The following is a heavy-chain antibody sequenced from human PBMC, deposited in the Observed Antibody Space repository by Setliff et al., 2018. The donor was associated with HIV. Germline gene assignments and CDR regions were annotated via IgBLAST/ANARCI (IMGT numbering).Heavy chain of an antibody. V-gene: IGHV3-48*01. Sequence: GGSLRLSCAASGFTFSTYDTVWVRQAPGKGLEWISFVSSSSGTFYYADSVKGRFTISRDNAKNSLYLQMNSLRAEDTAVYYCASHRGLVQDQGVFDFWGQGTLVTVSS. CDR2: VSSSSGTF. CDR3: ASHRGLVQDQGVFDF. D-gene: IGHD3-10*01. J-gene: IGHJ4*02. CDR1: GFTFSTYD.